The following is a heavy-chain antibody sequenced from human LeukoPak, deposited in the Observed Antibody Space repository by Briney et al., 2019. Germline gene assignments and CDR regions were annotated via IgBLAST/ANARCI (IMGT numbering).Heavy chain of an antibody. CDR1: GGSISSYY. CDR3: TRDGIRVLDY. Sequence: SETLSLTCTVSGGSISSYYWSWIRQPPGKGLEWIGYIYYSGSTNYNPSLKSRVTISVDTSKNQFSLQLSSVTPEDTAVYYCTRDGIRVLDYWGQGILVTVSS. CDR2: IYYSGST. D-gene: IGHD1-1*01. V-gene: IGHV4-59*01. J-gene: IGHJ4*02.